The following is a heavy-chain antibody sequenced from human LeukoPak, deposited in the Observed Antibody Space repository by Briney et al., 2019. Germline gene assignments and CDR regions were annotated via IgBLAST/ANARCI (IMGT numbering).Heavy chain of an antibody. J-gene: IGHJ4*02. D-gene: IGHD5-12*01. CDR3: AEGTSWLPQD. CDR1: GFTFNNYA. V-gene: IGHV3-23*01. CDR2: ISDSGGST. Sequence: GGSLRLSCAASGFTFNNYAMSWVRQAPGKGLEWVSTISDSGGSTYYADSVKGRFTISRDNSKNTLYLQMNSLRVEDTAVYYCAEGTSWLPQDWGQGTLVTVSS.